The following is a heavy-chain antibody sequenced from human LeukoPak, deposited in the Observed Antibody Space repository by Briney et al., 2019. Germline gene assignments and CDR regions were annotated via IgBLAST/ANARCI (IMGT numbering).Heavy chain of an antibody. CDR2: IYHSGST. D-gene: IGHD4-11*01. CDR1: SYSISSGYY. V-gene: IGHV4-38-2*02. J-gene: IGHJ6*03. CDR3: ARGVDYRRIYYYYYYMDV. Sequence: PSETLSLTCTVSSYSISSGYYWGWIRQPPGKGLEWIGSIYHSGSTYYNPSLKSRVTISVDTSKNQFSLKLSSVTAADTAVYYCARGVDYRRIYYYYYYMDVWGKGTTVTVSS.